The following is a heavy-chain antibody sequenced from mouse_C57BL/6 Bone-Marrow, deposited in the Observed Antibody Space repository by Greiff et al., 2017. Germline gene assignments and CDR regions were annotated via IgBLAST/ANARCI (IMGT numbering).Heavy chain of an antibody. CDR3: ARSPYYYGSSYEDWYFDV. D-gene: IGHD1-1*01. Sequence: VQLQQSGPELVKPGASVKMSCKASGYTFTDYRMHWVRQSHGKSLEWIGYINTDSGGTSYNQKFKGRATLTVNKASSTAYMELRSLTSEDSAVYYCARSPYYYGSSYEDWYFDVWGTGPTVSVSS. CDR2: INTDSGGT. CDR1: GYTFTDYR. J-gene: IGHJ1*03. V-gene: IGHV1-22*01.